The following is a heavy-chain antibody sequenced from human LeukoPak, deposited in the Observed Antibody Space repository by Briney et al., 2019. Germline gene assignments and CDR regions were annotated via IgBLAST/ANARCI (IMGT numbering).Heavy chain of an antibody. J-gene: IGHJ4*02. Sequence: PSQTLSLTFSVSVVSITSDTYCSSWFRQPPGKGLEWIEYILHSVCTYYNPSLKSRVTISIDTSKRQSSLKLSSVPAADTAVYYCARGLSRYSSGWYGFDYWGQGNLVTVSS. CDR1: VVSITSDTYC. V-gene: IGHV4-30-2*01. CDR3: ARGLSRYSSGWYGFDY. CDR2: ILHSVCT. D-gene: IGHD6-19*01.